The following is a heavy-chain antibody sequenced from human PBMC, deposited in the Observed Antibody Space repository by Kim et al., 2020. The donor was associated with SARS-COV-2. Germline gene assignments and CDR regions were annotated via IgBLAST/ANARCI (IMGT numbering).Heavy chain of an antibody. D-gene: IGHD3-10*01. CDR3: AREGDYGSGRSYYYYYGMDV. J-gene: IGHJ6*02. CDR1: GGSISSYY. Sequence: SETLSLTCTVSGGSISSYYWSWIRQPAGKGLEWIGRIYTSGSTNYNPSLKSRVTMSVDTSKNQFSLKLSSVTAADTAVYYCAREGDYGSGRSYYYYYGMDVWGQGTTVTVSS. V-gene: IGHV4-4*07. CDR2: IYTSGST.